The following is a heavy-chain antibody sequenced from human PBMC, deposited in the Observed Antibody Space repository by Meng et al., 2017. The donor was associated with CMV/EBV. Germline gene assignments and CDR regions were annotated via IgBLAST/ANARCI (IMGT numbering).Heavy chain of an antibody. V-gene: IGHV3-9*01. CDR2: ISWNSGSI. J-gene: IGHJ6*02. CDR3: AKDISPWDYYGMDA. CDR1: GFTFDDYA. Sequence: SLKISCAASGFTFDDYAMPWVRQAPGKGLEWVSGISWNSGSIVYADSVKGRFTISRDNAKNSLYLQMNSLRAEDTALYYCAKDISPWDYYGMDAWGQGTTVTVSS. D-gene: IGHD1-26*01.